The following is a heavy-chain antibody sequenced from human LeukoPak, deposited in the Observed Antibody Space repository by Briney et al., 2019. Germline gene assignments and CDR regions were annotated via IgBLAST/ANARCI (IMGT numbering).Heavy chain of an antibody. D-gene: IGHD6-13*01. J-gene: IGHJ5*02. V-gene: IGHV3-23*01. CDR1: GFTFSSYA. CDR2: ISGSGGST. CDR3: AKDPPSGIAAAGTSDWFDP. Sequence: QPGGSLRLSCAASGFTFSSYAMSWVRQAPVKGLEWVSAISGSGGSTYYADSVKGRFTISRDNSKNTLYLQMNSLRAEDTAVYYCAKDPPSGIAAAGTSDWFDPWGQGTLVTVSS.